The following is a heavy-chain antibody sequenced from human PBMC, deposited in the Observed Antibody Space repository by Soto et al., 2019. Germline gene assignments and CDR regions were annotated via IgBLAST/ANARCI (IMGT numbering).Heavy chain of an antibody. CDR3: AGDWNSGYDP. Sequence: QVQLQESGPGLVKPSETLSLICTVSGDSINNYYWSWIRQPPGKGLEWIGYIYYSGRTDYNPSLKRRVTISVDTSKHQFSLKLSSVAAADTAVYYCAGDWNSGYDPWGPGTLVTASS. D-gene: IGHD5-12*01. CDR1: GDSINNYY. V-gene: IGHV4-59*01. CDR2: IYYSGRT. J-gene: IGHJ5*02.